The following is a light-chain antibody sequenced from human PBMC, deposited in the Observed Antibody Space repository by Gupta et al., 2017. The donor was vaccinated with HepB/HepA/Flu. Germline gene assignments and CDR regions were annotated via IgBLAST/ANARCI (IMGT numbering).Light chain of an antibody. CDR3: TSYKSSSTVV. J-gene: IGLJ2*01. CDR2: DVS. CDR1: SSDVGGYNY. V-gene: IGLV2-14*03. Sequence: QSALTQPASVSGSPGQSITISCTGTSSDVGGYNYVSWYQQHPGKAPKLMRYDVSNRPSGVSKRCAGSKSGKTALMNTSGLQAEDDAYYYCTSYKSSSTVVFGGGTKLTVL.